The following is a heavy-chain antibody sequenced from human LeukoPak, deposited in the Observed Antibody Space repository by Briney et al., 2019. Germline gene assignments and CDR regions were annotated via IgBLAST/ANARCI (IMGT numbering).Heavy chain of an antibody. D-gene: IGHD3-16*02. CDR2: IYYSGST. J-gene: IGHJ4*02. V-gene: IGHV4-31*03. CDR3: ARVGLSSYDKDY. Sequence: KPSQTLSLTCTVSGGSISSGGYYWSWIRQHPGKGLEWIGYIYYSGSTYYNPSLKSRVTISVDTSKNQFSLKLSSVTAADTAVYYCARVGLSSYDKDYWGQGTLVTVSS. CDR1: GGSISSGGYY.